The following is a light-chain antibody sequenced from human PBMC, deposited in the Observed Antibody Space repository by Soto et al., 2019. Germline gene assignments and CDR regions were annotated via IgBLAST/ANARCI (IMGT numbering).Light chain of an antibody. CDR3: QQYGSSPGT. J-gene: IGKJ1*01. V-gene: IGKV3-20*01. CDR1: QTVSTNY. CDR2: GAS. Sequence: EIVLTQSPGTLSLSPGERATLSCRASQTVSTNYLAWYQQKPGQAPRLLIYGASSRATGIPDRFSGSGSGTDFTLTISRLEPEDFAVYYCQQYGSSPGTFGRGTKVDIK.